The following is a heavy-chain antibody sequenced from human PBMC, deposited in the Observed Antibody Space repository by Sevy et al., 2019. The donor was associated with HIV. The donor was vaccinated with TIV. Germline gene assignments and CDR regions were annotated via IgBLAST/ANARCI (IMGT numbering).Heavy chain of an antibody. Sequence: ASVKVSCKASGYTFTGYYMQWVRQAPGQGLEWMGWINPNSGGTNYAQKLQGRITMTRDTSISKAYLELKMQRSDATAVYYCARDPNDILNEHAFDIWGQGTVVTVSS. CDR3: ARDPNDILNEHAFDI. J-gene: IGHJ3*02. CDR1: GYTFTGYY. D-gene: IGHD3-9*01. CDR2: INPNSGGT. V-gene: IGHV1-2*02.